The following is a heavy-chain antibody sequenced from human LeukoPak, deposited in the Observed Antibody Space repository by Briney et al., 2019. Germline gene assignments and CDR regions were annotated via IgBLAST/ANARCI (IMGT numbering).Heavy chain of an antibody. CDR1: GFTFSNFW. D-gene: IGHD4/OR15-4a*01. Sequence: GGSLRLSCAGSGFTFSNFWIHWVRQAPGEGLVWVSRINSDGTTTNYADSVRGRFTISRDNAKNTLYLQMNSLRVEDTAIYYCARDYGTNRRAFDIWGQGTMVTVSS. CDR3: ARDYGTNRRAFDI. CDR2: INSDGTTT. V-gene: IGHV3-74*01. J-gene: IGHJ3*02.